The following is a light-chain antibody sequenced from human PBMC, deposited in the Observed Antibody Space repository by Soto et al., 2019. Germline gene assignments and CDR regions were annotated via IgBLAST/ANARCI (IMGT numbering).Light chain of an antibody. V-gene: IGKV3-20*01. CDR3: QQYGNSPIT. CDR2: GTS. Sequence: EIVLTQSPGTLSLSPGERATLSCSASQSVSNNYLAWYQQKPGQAPRLLIYGTSSRATGIPDRFSGSGSGTDFTLTISRLEPEDFAVYYCQQYGNSPITFGQGTRLEN. CDR1: QSVSNNY. J-gene: IGKJ5*01.